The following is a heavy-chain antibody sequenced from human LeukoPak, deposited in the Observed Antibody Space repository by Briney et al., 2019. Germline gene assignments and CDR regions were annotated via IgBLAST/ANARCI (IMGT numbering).Heavy chain of an antibody. V-gene: IGHV3-23*01. CDR1: GFTFSNYA. D-gene: IGHD3-9*01. Sequence: GASLRHSCAASGFTFSNYAMSWVRQAPGKGLEWVSAVSGRDDSTYYADSVKGRFTISRDTSKNTLYLQMNSLRAEDTAVYYCAKWGDYDILTGYYDSDYWGQGTLVTVSS. CDR2: VSGRDDST. CDR3: AKWGDYDILTGYYDSDY. J-gene: IGHJ4*02.